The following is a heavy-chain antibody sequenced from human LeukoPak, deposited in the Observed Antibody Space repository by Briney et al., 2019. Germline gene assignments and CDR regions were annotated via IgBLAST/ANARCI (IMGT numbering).Heavy chain of an antibody. CDR2: IIPIFGTA. D-gene: IGHD6-6*01. J-gene: IGHJ6*03. CDR3: ARDPAIAAPEGYYYYMDV. CDR1: GGTFSSYA. Sequence: SVKVSCKASGGTFSSYAISWVRQAPGQGLEWMGGIIPIFGTANYAQKFQGRITITADESTSTAYMELSSLRSEDTAVYYCARDPAIAAPEGYYYYMDVWGKGTTVTVSS. V-gene: IGHV1-69*13.